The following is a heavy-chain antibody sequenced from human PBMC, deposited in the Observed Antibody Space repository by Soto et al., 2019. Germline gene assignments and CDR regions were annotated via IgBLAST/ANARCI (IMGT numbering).Heavy chain of an antibody. CDR2: IRSKAYGGTT. V-gene: IGHV3-49*04. CDR3: TRGLGGIAARRHYYYYYGMDV. Sequence: GSLRLSCTASGFTFGDYAMSWVRQAPGKGLEWVGFIRSKAYGGTTEYAASVKGRFTISRDDSKSIAYLQMNSLKTEDTAVYYCTRGLGGIAARRHYYYYYGMDVWGQGTTVTVSS. D-gene: IGHD6-6*01. CDR1: GFTFGDYA. J-gene: IGHJ6*02.